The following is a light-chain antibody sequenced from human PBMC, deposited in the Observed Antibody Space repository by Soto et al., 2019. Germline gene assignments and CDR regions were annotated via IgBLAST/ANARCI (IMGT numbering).Light chain of an antibody. CDR2: DVS. V-gene: IGLV2-11*01. J-gene: IGLJ2*01. CDR1: NSDVGGYNY. CDR3: CSYAGSYTVV. Sequence: QSALTQPRSVSGSPGQSGTISCTGTNSDVGGYNYVSWYQQHPGKAPKVMIYDVSERPSGVPDRFSGSKSGNTASLTISGLQAEDEADYYCCSYAGSYTVVFGGGTKLTVL.